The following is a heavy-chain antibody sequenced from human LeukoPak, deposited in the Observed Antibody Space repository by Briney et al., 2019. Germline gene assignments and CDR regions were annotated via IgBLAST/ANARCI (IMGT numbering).Heavy chain of an antibody. J-gene: IGHJ5*02. Sequence: PGGSLRLSCAASGFTFSSYWMNWARQAPGKGLEWVASINHNGNVNYYVDSVKGRFTISRDNAKNSLYLQMNGLTAEDTAMYYCARDSYQDYYGRFDPWGQGTLVIVSS. V-gene: IGHV3-7*01. CDR2: INHNGNVN. D-gene: IGHD3-10*01. CDR1: GFTFSSYW. CDR3: ARDSYQDYYGRFDP.